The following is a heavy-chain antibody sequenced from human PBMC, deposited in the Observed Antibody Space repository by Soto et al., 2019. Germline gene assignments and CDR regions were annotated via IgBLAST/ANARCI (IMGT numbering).Heavy chain of an antibody. CDR1: GYTFTGYY. Sequence: QVQLVQSGTEVKKPGASVKVSCKASGYTFTGYYLHWVRQAPGQGLEWMGWISPNSGGTNYAQKFQGRVTMTRDTSISTAYMEPSSLRSDDTAVYYCARVGSVAATPDYWGQGTLVTVSS. D-gene: IGHD2-15*01. CDR3: ARVGSVAATPDY. CDR2: ISPNSGGT. J-gene: IGHJ4*02. V-gene: IGHV1-2*02.